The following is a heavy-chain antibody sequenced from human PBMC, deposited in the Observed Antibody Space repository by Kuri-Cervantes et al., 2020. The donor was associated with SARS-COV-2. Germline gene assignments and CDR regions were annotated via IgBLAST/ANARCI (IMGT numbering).Heavy chain of an antibody. Sequence: ASVKVSCKASGYTFTGYYMHWVRQVPGQGLEWMGIISPTSGSTNYAQRFQGRVTMTRDTSTSTVYMELGSLRSEDTAVYYCGRDDGSGSLPDRWGQGTLVTVSS. D-gene: IGHD1-26*01. CDR1: GYTFTGYY. CDR3: GRDDGSGSLPDR. J-gene: IGHJ5*02. CDR2: ISPTSGST. V-gene: IGHV1-46*01.